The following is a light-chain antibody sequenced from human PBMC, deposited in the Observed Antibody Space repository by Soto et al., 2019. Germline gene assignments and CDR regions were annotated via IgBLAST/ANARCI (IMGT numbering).Light chain of an antibody. Sequence: DIQITQSPSTLSASVGDRVTISCRASQSISSWLAWYQQKPGKAPKLLIYDASSLESGVPSRFSGSGSGTEFTLTISSLQPDDFATYYCQQYNSYSLTFGGGTKMEIK. CDR2: DAS. CDR3: QQYNSYSLT. V-gene: IGKV1-5*01. CDR1: QSISSW. J-gene: IGKJ4*01.